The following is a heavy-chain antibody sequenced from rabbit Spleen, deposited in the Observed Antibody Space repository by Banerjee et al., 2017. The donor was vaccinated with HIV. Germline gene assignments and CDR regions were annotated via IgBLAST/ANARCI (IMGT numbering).Heavy chain of an antibody. V-gene: IGHV1S47*01. CDR3: ARDGAGGSYFAL. J-gene: IGHJ4*01. D-gene: IGHD8-1*01. Sequence: QLVESGGGLVQPGGSLKLSCKASGFDFSDYGVSWVRQAPGKGLEWIGYIDPLFGITYYANWVNGRFSISRENAQNTVFLQMTSLTAADTATYFCARDGAGGSYFALWGPGTLVPVS. CDR2: IDPLFGIT. CDR1: GFDFSDYG.